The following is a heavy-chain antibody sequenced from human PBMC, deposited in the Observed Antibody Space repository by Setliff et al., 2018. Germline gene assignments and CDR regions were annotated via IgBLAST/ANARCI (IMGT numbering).Heavy chain of an antibody. J-gene: IGHJ3*02. CDR2: IGDDGSDK. V-gene: IGHV3-33*01. Sequence: HPGGSLRLSCAASGLTLSRYGIHWVRQAPGKGMEWVAVIGDDGSDKYYADSVKGRFTISRDNSKNTLYLQMNSLRAEDTAVYYCARQGRIQQWLSAFDIWGQGTMVTVSS. CDR3: ARQGRIQQWLSAFDI. D-gene: IGHD5-18*01. CDR1: GLTLSRYG.